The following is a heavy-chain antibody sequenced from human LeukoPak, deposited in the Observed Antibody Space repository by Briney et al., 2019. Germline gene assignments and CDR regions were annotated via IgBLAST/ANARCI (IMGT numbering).Heavy chain of an antibody. J-gene: IGHJ6*02. CDR2: IYPGDSDT. CDR1: GYNFTSYW. CDR3: ARHWDYGDYVGYYYGMDV. D-gene: IGHD4-17*01. V-gene: IGHV5-51*01. Sequence: GESLKISCKGSGYNFTSYWIGWVRQMPGKGLEWMGLIYPGDSDTKYSPPFQGQVTISADKSISTAYLQWSSLKASDTAMYFCARHWDYGDYVGYYYGMDVWGQGTTVTVSS.